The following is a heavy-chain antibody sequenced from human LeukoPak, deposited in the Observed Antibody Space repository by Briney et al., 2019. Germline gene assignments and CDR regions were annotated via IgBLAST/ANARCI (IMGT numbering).Heavy chain of an antibody. CDR3: ARHEWHVLDPQNAFDI. D-gene: IGHD3-3*01. CDR1: GNTFTSYG. J-gene: IGHJ3*02. V-gene: IGHV1-18*01. CDR2: ISAYNGNT. Sequence: ASVKVSCKASGNTFTSYGISWVRQAPGQGLEWMGWISAYNGNTNYAQKLQGRVTMTTDTSTSTAYMELRSLRSDDTAVYYCARHEWHVLDPQNAFDIWGQGTLVTVSS.